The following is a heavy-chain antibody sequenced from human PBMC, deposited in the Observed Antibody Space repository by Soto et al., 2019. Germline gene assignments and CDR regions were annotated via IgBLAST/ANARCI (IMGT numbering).Heavy chain of an antibody. CDR1: GFTFSSYA. CDR3: AIPPHYVSSNY. D-gene: IGHD3-16*01. Sequence: GGSLRLSCAASGFTFSSYAMSWVRQAPGKGLEWVSAISGSGGSTYYADSVKGRFTISRDKSKNTLYLQMNSLRAEDTAVYYCAIPPHYVSSNYWGQGTLVTVSS. V-gene: IGHV3-23*01. J-gene: IGHJ4*02. CDR2: ISGSGGST.